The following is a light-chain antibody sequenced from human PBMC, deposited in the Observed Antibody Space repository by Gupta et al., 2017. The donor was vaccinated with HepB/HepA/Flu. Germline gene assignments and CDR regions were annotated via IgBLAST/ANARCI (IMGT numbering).Light chain of an antibody. CDR2: KAS. J-gene: IGKJ1*01. Sequence: DIQMTQSPSNLSESVGDRVTITCRASQSISNRLAWYQQKPGKAPKLLMYKASTRKSGVPSRFSGSGSGTEFTLTISSRQPDDFATYYCQQENNSSGTFGQGTKVEIK. CDR1: QSISNR. V-gene: IGKV1-5*03. CDR3: QQENNSSGT.